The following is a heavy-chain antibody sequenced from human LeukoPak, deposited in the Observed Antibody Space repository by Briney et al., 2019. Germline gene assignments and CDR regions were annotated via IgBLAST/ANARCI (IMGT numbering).Heavy chain of an antibody. CDR2: ISDTGSRT. V-gene: IGHV3-23*01. CDR1: GFTFSTYA. J-gene: IGHJ5*02. D-gene: IGHD1-14*01. Sequence: GGSLRLSCAASGFTFSTYAMTWVRQAPEKGLEWGSSISDTGSRTYFADSVRGRFTISRDNSKNTLYLQMSSLRTEDTAVYYCAKTSGILTPGNWFDPWGQGTLVIVSS. CDR3: AKTSGILTPGNWFDP.